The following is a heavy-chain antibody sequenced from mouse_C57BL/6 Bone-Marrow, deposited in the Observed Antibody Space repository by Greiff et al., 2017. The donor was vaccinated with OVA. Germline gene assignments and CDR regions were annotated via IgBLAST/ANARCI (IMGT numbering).Heavy chain of an antibody. V-gene: IGHV5-9*01. CDR3: ARLPLLPAWFAY. CDR1: GFTFSSYT. Sequence: DVHLVESGGGLVKPGGSLKLSCAASGFTFSSYTMSWVRQTPEKRLEWVATISGGGGNTYYPDSVKGRFTLSRDNAKNTLYQQRSSLRSEDTALYYCARLPLLPAWFAYWGQGTLVTVSA. J-gene: IGHJ3*01. D-gene: IGHD2-3*01. CDR2: ISGGGGNT.